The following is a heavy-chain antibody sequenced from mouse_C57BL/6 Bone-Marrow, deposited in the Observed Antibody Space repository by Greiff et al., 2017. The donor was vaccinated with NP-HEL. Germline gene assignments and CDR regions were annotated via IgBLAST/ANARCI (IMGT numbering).Heavy chain of an antibody. D-gene: IGHD1-1*01. CDR3: ARSHYGSSPAWFAY. Sequence: QVQLQQSGAELARPGASVKLSCTASGYTFTSYGISWVKQRTGQGLEWIGEIYPRSGNTYYNEKFKGKATLTADKSSSTAYMELRSLTSEDSAVYFCARSHYGSSPAWFAYGGQGTLVTVSA. CDR2: IYPRSGNT. J-gene: IGHJ3*01. CDR1: GYTFTSYG. V-gene: IGHV1-81*01.